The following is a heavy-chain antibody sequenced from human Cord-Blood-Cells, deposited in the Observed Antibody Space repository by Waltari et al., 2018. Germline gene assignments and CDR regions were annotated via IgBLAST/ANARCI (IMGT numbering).Heavy chain of an antibody. V-gene: IGHV1-69*09. D-gene: IGHD3-3*01. J-gene: IGHJ4*02. Sequence: QVQLVQSGAEVKKPGSSVKVSCKASGGTFSSYALSWVRQAPGQGLEWMGRIIPILGIANYAQKFQGRVTITADKSTSTAYMELSSLRSEDTAVYYCARAIHYDFWSGYFDYWGQGTLVTVSS. CDR2: IIPILGIA. CDR1: GGTFSSYA. CDR3: ARAIHYDFWSGYFDY.